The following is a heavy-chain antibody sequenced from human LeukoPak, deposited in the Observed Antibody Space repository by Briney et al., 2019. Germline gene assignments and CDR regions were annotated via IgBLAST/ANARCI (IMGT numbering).Heavy chain of an antibody. J-gene: IGHJ4*02. CDR1: GFTFSIYA. D-gene: IGHD3-22*01. V-gene: IGHV3-23*01. Sequence: GGSLRLSCAASGFTFSIYAMSWVRQAPGKGLEWVSAITGSGGNTYYADSVKGRFTLSRDISKNTLYLQMNRLRAEDTAVYYCAKDLVSDYARGFDYWGQGTLVTVSS. CDR2: ITGSGGNT. CDR3: AKDLVSDYARGFDY.